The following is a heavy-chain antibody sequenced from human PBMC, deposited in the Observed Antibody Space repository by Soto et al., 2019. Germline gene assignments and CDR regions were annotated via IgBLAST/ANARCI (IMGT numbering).Heavy chain of an antibody. CDR2: ISGSGGST. V-gene: IGHV3-23*01. CDR3: ATGPARDLPAAIFGAYYGMDV. D-gene: IGHD2-2*01. Sequence: GGSLRLSCAASGFTFSSYAMSWVRQAPGKGLEWVSAISGSGGSTYYADSVKGRFTISRDNSKNTLYLQMNSLRAEDTAVYYCATGPARDLPAAIFGAYYGMDVWGQGTTVTVYS. J-gene: IGHJ6*02. CDR1: GFTFSSYA.